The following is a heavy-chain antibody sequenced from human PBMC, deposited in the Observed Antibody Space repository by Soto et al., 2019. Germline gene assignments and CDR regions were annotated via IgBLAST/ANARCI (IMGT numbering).Heavy chain of an antibody. J-gene: IGHJ4*02. CDR3: ARGGFTTDFGF. V-gene: IGHV4-59*01. CDR2: IYNRGST. CDR1: GGSISNYY. Sequence: SETLSLTCTVSGGSISNYYWSWIRQPPGKGLEWIGYIYNRGSTNYNPSLKSRVTISVDTSKDQFPLKLSSVTAADTAVYYCARGGFTTDFGFWGQGILVTVSS. D-gene: IGHD3-10*01.